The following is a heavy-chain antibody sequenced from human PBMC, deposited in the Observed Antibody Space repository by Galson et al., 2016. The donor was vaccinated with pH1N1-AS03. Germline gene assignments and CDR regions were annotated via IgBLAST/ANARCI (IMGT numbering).Heavy chain of an antibody. V-gene: IGHV3-23*01. D-gene: IGHD3-10*01. J-gene: IGHJ4*02. Sequence: SLRLSCAASGFTFSAYAMSWVRQSPGKGLEWVSAVSDSGSNTYYSDSVKGRFTVSRDNSMNTLSLQMSSLRSDDTAVYYCPREYQVRGATKGFDYWGQGTLVTVSS. CDR2: VSDSGSNT. CDR1: GFTFSAYA. CDR3: PREYQVRGATKGFDY.